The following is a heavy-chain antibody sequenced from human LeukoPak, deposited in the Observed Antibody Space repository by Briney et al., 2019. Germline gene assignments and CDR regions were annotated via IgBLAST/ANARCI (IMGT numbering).Heavy chain of an antibody. CDR1: GYTLTELS. Sequence: ASVKVSCKVSGYTLTELSMHWVRQAPGKGLEWMGGFDPEDGETIYAQKFQGRVTMTEDTSTDTAYMELNSLRSEDTAVYYCASYDFWSGNQNLDYWGQGTLVTVSS. CDR2: FDPEDGET. CDR3: ASYDFWSGNQNLDY. D-gene: IGHD3-3*01. J-gene: IGHJ4*02. V-gene: IGHV1-24*01.